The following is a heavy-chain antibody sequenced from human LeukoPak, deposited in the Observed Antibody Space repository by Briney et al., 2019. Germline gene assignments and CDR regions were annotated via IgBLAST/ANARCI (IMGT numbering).Heavy chain of an antibody. J-gene: IGHJ4*02. CDR1: GGSFSGYY. V-gene: IGHV4-34*01. Sequence: SETLSLTCAVYGGSFSGYYWSWIRQPPGKGLEWIGEINHSGSTNYNPSPKSRVTISVDTSKNQFSLKLSSVTAADTAVYYCARGHLELRFLGRVYYFDYWGQGTLVTVSS. CDR3: ARGHLELRFLGRVYYFDY. CDR2: INHSGST. D-gene: IGHD3-3*01.